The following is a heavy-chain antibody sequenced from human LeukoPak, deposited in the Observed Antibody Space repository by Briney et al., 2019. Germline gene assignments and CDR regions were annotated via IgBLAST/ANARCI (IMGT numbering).Heavy chain of an antibody. CDR2: IYYSGST. CDR3: ARSGSRGSDVDY. CDR1: GGSISSYY. J-gene: IGHJ4*02. D-gene: IGHD1-26*01. Sequence: PSETLSLTCTVSGGSISSYYWSWIRQPPGKGLEWIGYIYYSGSTNYNPSLKSRDTISVDTSKNQFSLKLSSVTAADTAVYYCARSGSRGSDVDYWGQGTLVTVSS. V-gene: IGHV4-59*01.